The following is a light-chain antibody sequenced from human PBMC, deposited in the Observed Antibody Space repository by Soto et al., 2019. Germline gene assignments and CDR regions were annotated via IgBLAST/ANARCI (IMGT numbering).Light chain of an antibody. CDR1: SSDVGGYNY. Sequence: QSALTQPASVSGSPGQSITISCTGTSSDVGGYNYVSWYQQHPGKAPKLMIYEVSNRPSGVSNRLSGSKSGNTASLTISGLQAEDEPDYYCSSYTSSSTLGVFGGGTQLTVL. CDR3: SSYTSSSTLGV. V-gene: IGLV2-14*01. CDR2: EVS. J-gene: IGLJ2*01.